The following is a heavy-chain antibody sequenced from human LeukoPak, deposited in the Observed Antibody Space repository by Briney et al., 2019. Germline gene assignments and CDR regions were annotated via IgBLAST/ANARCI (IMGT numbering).Heavy chain of an antibody. CDR2: IYSGGST. CDR3: ASWPYGDYYYGMDV. V-gene: IGHV3-66*01. Sequence: GGPLRLPCAASGFTVSSNYMSWVRQAPGKGLEWVSVIYSGGSTYYADSVKGRFTISRDNSKNTLYLQMNSLRAEDTAVYYCASWPYGDYYYGMDVWGQGTTVTVSS. D-gene: IGHD4-17*01. J-gene: IGHJ6*02. CDR1: GFTVSSNY.